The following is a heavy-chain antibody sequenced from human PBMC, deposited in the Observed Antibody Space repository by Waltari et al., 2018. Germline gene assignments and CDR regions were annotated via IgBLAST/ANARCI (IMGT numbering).Heavy chain of an antibody. CDR3: AKDAFGNTYLDH. D-gene: IGHD3-10*01. Sequence: QVHLVESGGGVVQPGMSLRLSCAASGFSLRHIGMHWVRQVPGKGLEWVALAWFDGVKTYYADSVRGRFTISRDNSKNTLYLDIKNLRVDDTAIYYCAKDAFGNTYLDHWGQGTLVTVSS. CDR1: GFSLRHIG. J-gene: IGHJ5*02. V-gene: IGHV3-33*06. CDR2: AWFDGVKT.